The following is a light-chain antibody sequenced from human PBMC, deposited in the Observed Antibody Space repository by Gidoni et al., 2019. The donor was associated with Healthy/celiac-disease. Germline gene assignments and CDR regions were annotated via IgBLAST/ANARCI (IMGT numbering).Light chain of an antibody. CDR3: CSYAGSYPHVV. J-gene: IGLJ2*01. CDR2: DVS. CDR1: SSDVGGYNY. Sequence: QSALTHPRPVSGSPGQSVTISCTGTSSDVGGYNYVSWYQQHPGKAPKLMIYDVSKRPSGVPDRFSGSKSGNTASLTISGLQAEDEADYYCCSYAGSYPHVVFGGGTKLTVL. V-gene: IGLV2-11*01.